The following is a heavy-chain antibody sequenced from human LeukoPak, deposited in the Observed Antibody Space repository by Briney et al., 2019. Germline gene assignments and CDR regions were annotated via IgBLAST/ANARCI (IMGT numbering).Heavy chain of an antibody. V-gene: IGHV4-39*01. CDR2: IYYTGST. CDR1: GASISSSRYY. D-gene: IGHD1-26*01. CDR3: ARVGTTRRPYSGNQYYFDY. J-gene: IGHJ4*02. Sequence: SETLSLTCSVSGASISSSRYYWGWIRQPPGRGLEWITSIYYTGSTYYNPSLMSRVTISVDTSKNQFSLKLRSVTAADTAVYYCARVGTTRRPYSGNQYYFDYWGQGTLVTVSS.